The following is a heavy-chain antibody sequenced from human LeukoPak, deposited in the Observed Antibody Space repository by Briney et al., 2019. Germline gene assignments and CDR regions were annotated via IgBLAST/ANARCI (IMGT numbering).Heavy chain of an antibody. CDR1: GGTFSSYA. J-gene: IGHJ4*02. CDR2: ISAYNGNT. V-gene: IGHV1-18*01. D-gene: IGHD1-26*01. CDR3: ARVKREWELLSYFDY. Sequence: PWASVKVSCKASGGTFSSYAISWVRQAPGQGLEWMGWISAYNGNTNYAQKLQGRVTMTTDTSTSTAYMELRSLRSDDTAVYYCARVKREWELLSYFDYWGQGTLVTVSS.